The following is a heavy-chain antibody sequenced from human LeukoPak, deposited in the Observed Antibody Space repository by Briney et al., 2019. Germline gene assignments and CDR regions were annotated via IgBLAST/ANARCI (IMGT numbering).Heavy chain of an antibody. CDR1: GFTFSSYA. Sequence: PGGSLRLSCAASGFTFSSYAMSWVRQAPGKGLEWVSAISGSGGSTYYADSVKGRFTISRDNSKNTLYLQMNSLRAEDTAVYYCAKGDKSSYGFSAFDYWGQGTLVTVSS. CDR2: ISGSGGST. CDR3: AKGDKSSYGFSAFDY. D-gene: IGHD5-18*01. J-gene: IGHJ4*02. V-gene: IGHV3-23*01.